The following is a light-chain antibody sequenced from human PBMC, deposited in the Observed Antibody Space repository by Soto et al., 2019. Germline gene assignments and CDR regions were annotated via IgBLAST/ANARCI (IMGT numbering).Light chain of an antibody. CDR1: QTVSGSY. CDR2: GAS. CDR3: QQYGTSPWT. V-gene: IGKV3-20*01. Sequence: EIVLTQSPGTLSLSPGERATLYCRASQTVSGSYLAWYQQKPGQAPRLLIYGASSRATGIPDRFSGSGSGTDFTLTISRLEPEDFGVYYCQQYGTSPWTRGQGTKVEIK. J-gene: IGKJ1*01.